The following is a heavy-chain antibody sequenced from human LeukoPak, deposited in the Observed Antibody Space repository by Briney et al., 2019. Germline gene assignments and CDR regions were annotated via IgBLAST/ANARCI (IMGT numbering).Heavy chain of an antibody. V-gene: IGHV1-69*13. CDR2: IVPIIGTA. Sequence: ASVKVSCKASGGTFHSYIVTWVRQAPGQGLEGMGGIVPIIGTANYAQKFQGRVTITADDSTSTAYMELRSLTSEDTAIYYCARDQRPSCLGGICYSGDYWGQGTLVTV. J-gene: IGHJ4*02. CDR3: ARDQRPSCLGGICYSGDY. CDR1: GGTFHSYI. D-gene: IGHD2-15*01.